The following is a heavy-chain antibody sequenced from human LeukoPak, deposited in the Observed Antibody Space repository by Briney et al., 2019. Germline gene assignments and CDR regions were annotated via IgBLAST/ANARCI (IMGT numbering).Heavy chain of an antibody. Sequence: SETLSLTCTVSGASISTATYYWGWIRQSPGKGLEWIAKIYYSGSTYYNPSLMSRVTISIDMSKNQFSLNLSSVTAADTALDYCARVDHYYFYMDVWGKGTTVTVSS. J-gene: IGHJ6*03. V-gene: IGHV4-39*01. CDR2: IYYSGST. CDR1: GASISTATYY. CDR3: ARVDHYYFYMDV.